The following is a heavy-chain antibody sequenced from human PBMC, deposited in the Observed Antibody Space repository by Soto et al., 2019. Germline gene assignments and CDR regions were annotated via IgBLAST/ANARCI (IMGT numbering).Heavy chain of an antibody. CDR2: INPNSGGT. CDR1: GYTFTGYY. D-gene: IGHD3-9*01. V-gene: IGHV1-2*04. CDR3: ARGSFDWLLSQVGPYYFDY. Sequence: ASVKVSCKASGYTFTGYYMHWVRQAPGQGLEWMGWINPNSGGTNYAQKFQGWVTMTRDTSISTAYMELSRLRSDDTAVYYCARGSFDWLLSQVGPYYFDYWGQGTLVTVSS. J-gene: IGHJ4*02.